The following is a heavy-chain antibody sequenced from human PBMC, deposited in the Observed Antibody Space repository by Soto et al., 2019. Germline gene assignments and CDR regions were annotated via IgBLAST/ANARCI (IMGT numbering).Heavy chain of an antibody. J-gene: IGHJ4*02. CDR2: ISASGHTT. Sequence: VGSLRLSCAASRFTFSYYAMSWVRQAPGKGLEWVSGISASGHTTYYADSVKGRFTISRDNSKNTLYLQMNSLRAEDTALYYCAKDSAYYYDSSGHCFDYWGQGTLVTVSS. D-gene: IGHD3-22*01. CDR1: RFTFSYYA. CDR3: AKDSAYYYDSSGHCFDY. V-gene: IGHV3-23*01.